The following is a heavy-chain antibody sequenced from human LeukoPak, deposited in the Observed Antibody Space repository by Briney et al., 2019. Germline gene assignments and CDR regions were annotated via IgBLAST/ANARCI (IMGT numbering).Heavy chain of an antibody. CDR2: ISATGGST. J-gene: IGHJ5*02. D-gene: IGHD2-2*01. Sequence: PGGSLGLSCAASGFTFSSYGITWVRQAPGKGLEWVSTISATGGSTYYADSVKGRFTISRDNSKDTLYLQMNSLRAEDTAVYYCAKDVYQLPARHNWFDPWGQGTLVTVSS. CDR3: AKDVYQLPARHNWFDP. V-gene: IGHV3-23*01. CDR1: GFTFSSYG.